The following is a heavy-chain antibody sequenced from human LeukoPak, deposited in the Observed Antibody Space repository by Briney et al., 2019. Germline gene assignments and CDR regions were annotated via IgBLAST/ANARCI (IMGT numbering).Heavy chain of an antibody. D-gene: IGHD3-10*01. CDR1: GRSFSGYY. V-gene: IGHV4-34*01. CDR3: ARGRKVRGVIGMDV. CDR2: INHSGST. Sequence: SETLSLTCAVYGRSFSGYYWSWIRQPPGKGLEWIGEINHSGSTNYNPSLKSRVTISVDTSKNQFSLKLSSVTAADTAVYYCARGRKVRGVIGMDVWGKGTTVTVSS. J-gene: IGHJ6*04.